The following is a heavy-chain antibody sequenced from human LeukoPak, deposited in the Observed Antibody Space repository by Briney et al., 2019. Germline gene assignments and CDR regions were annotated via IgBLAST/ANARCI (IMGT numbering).Heavy chain of an antibody. D-gene: IGHD3-22*01. V-gene: IGHV1-69*13. Sequence: SVKVSCKASGGTFSSYAISWVRQAPGQGLEWMGGIIPIFGTANYAQKFQGRVTITADESTSTAYMELSSLRSEDTAVYYCATDSTYYDSSGYQFGFDYWGQGTLVTVSS. CDR1: GGTFSSYA. CDR2: IIPIFGTA. J-gene: IGHJ4*02. CDR3: ATDSTYYDSSGYQFGFDY.